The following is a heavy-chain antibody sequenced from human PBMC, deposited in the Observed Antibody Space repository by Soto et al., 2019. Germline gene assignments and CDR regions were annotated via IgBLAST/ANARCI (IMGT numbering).Heavy chain of an antibody. Sequence: ASVKVSCKASGFTFRIYGFSWVRRAPGQGLEWMGWISANNGDTHYAQKFQGRVTLTTDSSTSTAYMEVRSLRSDDTAVYFCARKGTGAPVDYWGQGTLVTVSS. D-gene: IGHD1-1*01. CDR3: ARKGTGAPVDY. CDR2: ISANNGDT. J-gene: IGHJ4*02. CDR1: GFTFRIYG. V-gene: IGHV1-18*01.